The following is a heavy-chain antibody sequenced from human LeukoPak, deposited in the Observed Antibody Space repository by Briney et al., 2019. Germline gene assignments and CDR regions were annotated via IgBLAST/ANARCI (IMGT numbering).Heavy chain of an antibody. J-gene: IGHJ6*03. CDR2: NSGST. Sequence: SETLSLTCTVSGGSISSSSYYWGWIRQPPGTGLEWIGNNSGSTYYNPSLKSRVTISVDTSKNQFSLKLSSVTAADTAVYYCARLVTEYGDYATYYYYYMDVWGKGTTVTISS. CDR1: GGSISSSSYY. D-gene: IGHD4-17*01. CDR3: ARLVTEYGDYATYYYYYMDV. V-gene: IGHV4-39*01.